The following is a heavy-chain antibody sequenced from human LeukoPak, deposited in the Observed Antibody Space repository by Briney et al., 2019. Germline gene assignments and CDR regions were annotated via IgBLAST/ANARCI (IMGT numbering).Heavy chain of an antibody. J-gene: IGHJ4*02. V-gene: IGHV3-7*01. CDR1: GFTFNSYW. CDR2: INPDGSGK. CDR3: ASKQGDY. Sequence: GSLRLSCAASGFTFNSYWMIWVRQAPGKGLEWVANINPDGSGKYYVDSVKGRFPISRDNAKKSLYLQMNSLRAEDTAVYYCASKQGDYWGQGTLVTVSS.